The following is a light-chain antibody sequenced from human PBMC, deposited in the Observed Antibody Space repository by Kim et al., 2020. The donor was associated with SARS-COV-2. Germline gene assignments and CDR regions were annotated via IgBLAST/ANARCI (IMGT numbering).Light chain of an antibody. Sequence: ATLSYRPSQNVDNNFLAWYQQRLGRAPRLLSFGASTTAIGVPDRCSGSGSGTDFTLTIIRLEPEDSAIYYCRQFGSSGFFCEGTTFGQGAKVDIK. CDR2: GAS. CDR1: QNVDNNF. V-gene: IGKV3-20*01. CDR3: RQFGSSGFFCEGTT. J-gene: IGKJ1*01.